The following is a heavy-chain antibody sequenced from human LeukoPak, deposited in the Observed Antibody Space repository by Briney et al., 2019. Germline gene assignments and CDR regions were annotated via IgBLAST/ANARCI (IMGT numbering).Heavy chain of an antibody. V-gene: IGHV1-2*02. CDR3: ARDTPHYCSSTSCPFDY. D-gene: IGHD2-2*01. CDR2: INPNSGGT. Sequence: ASVKVSCKVSGYTFTGYYMHWVRQAPGQGLEWMGWINPNSGGTNYAQKFQGRVTMTRDTSISTAYMELSRLRSDDTAVYYCARDTPHYCSSTSCPFDYWGQGTLVTVSS. J-gene: IGHJ4*02. CDR1: GYTFTGYY.